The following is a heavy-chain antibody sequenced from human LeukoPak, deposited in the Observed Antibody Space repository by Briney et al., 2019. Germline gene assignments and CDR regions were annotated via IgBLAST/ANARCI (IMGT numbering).Heavy chain of an antibody. CDR1: GYSFTSYW. CDR2: IYPGDSDT. V-gene: IGHV5-51*01. CDR3: ADIVVVPAAPWAFDI. Sequence: GESLKISCKGSGYSFTSYWIGWVRQMPGKGLEWMGIIYPGDSDTRYSPSFQGQVTISADKSISTAYLQWSSLKASDTAMYYCADIVVVPAAPWAFDIWGQGTMVTVSS. D-gene: IGHD2-2*01. J-gene: IGHJ3*02.